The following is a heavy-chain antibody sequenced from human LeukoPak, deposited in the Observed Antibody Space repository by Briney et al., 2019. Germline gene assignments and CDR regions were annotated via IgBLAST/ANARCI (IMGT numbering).Heavy chain of an antibody. Sequence: ASVKVSCKASGYTFTGYYMHWVRQAPGQGLEWMGWINPNSGGTNYAQKFQGRVTMTRDTSISTAYMELSRLRSDDTAVYCCARAYYYGSGSYYYYYYMDVWGKGTTVTVSS. V-gene: IGHV1-2*02. CDR1: GYTFTGYY. CDR2: INPNSGGT. J-gene: IGHJ6*03. D-gene: IGHD3-10*01. CDR3: ARAYYYGSGSYYYYYYMDV.